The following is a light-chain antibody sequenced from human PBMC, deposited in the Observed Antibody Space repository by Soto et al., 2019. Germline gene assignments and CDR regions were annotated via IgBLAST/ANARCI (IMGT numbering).Light chain of an antibody. V-gene: IGKV3-15*01. Sequence: VMTQSPATLSVSPGERATLSCRASQSVSSFYLAWYQQKPGQAPRPLIYGASTRATGIPSRFSAGGSGTEFTLTISSLQSEDFAVYYCQQYHNCPWTFGQGTKVDIK. CDR2: GAS. CDR1: QSVSSFY. J-gene: IGKJ1*01. CDR3: QQYHNCPWT.